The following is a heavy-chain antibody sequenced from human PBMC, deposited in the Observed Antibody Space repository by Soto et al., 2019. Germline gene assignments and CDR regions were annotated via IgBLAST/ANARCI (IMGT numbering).Heavy chain of an antibody. D-gene: IGHD2-15*01. Sequence: EVQLVESGGGLVQPGESLRLSCAGSGFSLSSYWMSWVRQVPGKGLEWVANIKQDGGEKYYVDSVKGRFTISRDKAENSLFLQMNSLRAEDTDIYYCVRGGGSFDYWGQGTLVTVST. CDR1: GFSLSSYW. CDR2: IKQDGGEK. CDR3: VRGGGSFDY. V-gene: IGHV3-7*05. J-gene: IGHJ4*02.